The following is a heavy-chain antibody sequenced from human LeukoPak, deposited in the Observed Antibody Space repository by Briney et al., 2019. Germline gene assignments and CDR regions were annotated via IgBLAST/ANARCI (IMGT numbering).Heavy chain of an antibody. Sequence: SETLSLTCAVYGGSFSGYYWSWIRQPPGKGLEWIGEINHSGSTYYNPSLKGRVTISVDRSKNQFPLKLSSVTAADTAVYYCARVPDYYYYGMDVWGQGTTVTVSS. J-gene: IGHJ6*02. CDR3: ARVPDYYYYGMDV. CDR1: GGSFSGYY. V-gene: IGHV4-34*01. CDR2: INHSGST.